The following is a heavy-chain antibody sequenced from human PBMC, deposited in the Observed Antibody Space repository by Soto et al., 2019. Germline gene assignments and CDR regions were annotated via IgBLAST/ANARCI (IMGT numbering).Heavy chain of an antibody. D-gene: IGHD2-15*01. CDR2: INAGNGNT. CDR1: GYTFTSYA. Sequence: ASVKVSCKASGYTFTSYAMHWVRQAPGQRLEWMGWINAGNGNTKYSQKFQGRVTITRDTSASTAYMELSSLRSEDTAVYYCARSTPCRGGDCFDYSGQGTLVTVPS. J-gene: IGHJ4*02. CDR3: ARSTPCRGGDCFDY. V-gene: IGHV1-3*01.